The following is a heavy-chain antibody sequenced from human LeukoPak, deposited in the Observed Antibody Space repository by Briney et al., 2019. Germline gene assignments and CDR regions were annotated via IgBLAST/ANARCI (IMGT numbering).Heavy chain of an antibody. Sequence: ASVKVSCKASGYTFTSYGINWVRQAPGQGLEWMGWISAYSGDTNYAQKLQGRVTMTTDTSTSTAYMELRSLRSDDTALYYCARAGGIIPFDCWGQGTLVTVSS. CDR1: GYTFTSYG. V-gene: IGHV1-18*01. CDR3: ARAGGIIPFDC. D-gene: IGHD1-26*01. CDR2: ISAYSGDT. J-gene: IGHJ4*02.